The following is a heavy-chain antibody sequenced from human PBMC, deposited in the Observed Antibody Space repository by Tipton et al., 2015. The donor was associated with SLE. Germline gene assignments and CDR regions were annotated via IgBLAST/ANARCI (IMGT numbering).Heavy chain of an antibody. V-gene: IGHV3-64*02. J-gene: IGHJ4*02. CDR2: MSSNGGST. D-gene: IGHD2-21*01. Sequence: SLRLSCAASGFTFSRYAMHWVRQAPGKGLQYVSGMSSNGGSTFYIDSVKGRFTISRDISKNTLYLQMGSLREDDMAVYYCARDGCGDCNRHFDQWGQGTLVTVSS. CDR1: GFTFSRYA. CDR3: ARDGCGDCNRHFDQ.